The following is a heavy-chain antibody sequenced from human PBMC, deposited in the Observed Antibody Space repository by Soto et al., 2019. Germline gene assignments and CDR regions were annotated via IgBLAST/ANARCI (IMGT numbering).Heavy chain of an antibody. CDR1: GFTFSSYG. V-gene: IGHV3-30*18. CDR2: ISYDGSNK. Sequence: QVQLVESGGGVVQPGRSLRLSCAASGFTFSSYGMHWVRQAPGKGLEWVAVISYDGSNKYYADSVKGRFTISRDNSKNTLYLQMNSLRAEDTAVYYCAKENLIMVLTVGMDVWGQGTTVTVSS. D-gene: IGHD2-8*01. J-gene: IGHJ6*02. CDR3: AKENLIMVLTVGMDV.